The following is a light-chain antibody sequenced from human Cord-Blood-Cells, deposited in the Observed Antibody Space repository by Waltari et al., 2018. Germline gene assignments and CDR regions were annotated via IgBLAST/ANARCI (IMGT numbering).Light chain of an antibody. CDR2: KAS. CDR3: QQYNSYSWT. V-gene: IGKV1-5*03. CDR1: QSISSW. J-gene: IGKJ1*01. Sequence: DIQMTQSPSTLSASVGDIVTITCRASQSISSWLAWYQQKPGKAPKLLIYKASSLESGVPSRFSGSGSGTEFTLTISILQPDDFATYYCQQYNSYSWTFGQGTKVEIK.